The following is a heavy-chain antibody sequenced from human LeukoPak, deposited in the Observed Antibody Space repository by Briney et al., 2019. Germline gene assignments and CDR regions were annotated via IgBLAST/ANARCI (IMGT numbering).Heavy chain of an antibody. D-gene: IGHD6-19*01. CDR2: ISAYNGNT. V-gene: IGHV1-18*01. Sequence: APVKVSCKASGYTFTSYGISWVRQAPGQGLEWMGWISAYNGNTNYAQKLQGRVTMTTDTSTSTAYMELRSLRSDDTAVYYCARTGIAVAEAPFDYWGQGTLVTVSS. J-gene: IGHJ4*02. CDR1: GYTFTSYG. CDR3: ARTGIAVAEAPFDY.